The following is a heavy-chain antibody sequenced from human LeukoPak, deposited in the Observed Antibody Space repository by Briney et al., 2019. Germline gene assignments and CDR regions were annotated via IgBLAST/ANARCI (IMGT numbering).Heavy chain of an antibody. CDR2: IYHSGST. CDR1: GYSISSDYY. V-gene: IGHV4-38-2*02. J-gene: IGHJ3*02. Sequence: SETLSLTCSVSGYSISSDYYWGWIRQPPGKGLECIGTIYHSGSTYYDPSLKSRVTISLDTSKNQFSLKLSSVTAADTAVYYCARAERSLGAGIWGQGTMVTVAS. D-gene: IGHD3-10*01. CDR3: ARAERSLGAGI.